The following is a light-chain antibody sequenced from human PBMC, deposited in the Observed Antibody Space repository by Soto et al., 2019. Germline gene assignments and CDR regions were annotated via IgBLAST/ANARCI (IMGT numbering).Light chain of an antibody. J-gene: IGLJ3*02. CDR3: ETWDSNTRV. CDR1: SGHSSYI. V-gene: IGLV4-60*03. CDR2: LEGSGSY. Sequence: QPVLTQSSSASASLGSSVTLTCTLSSGHSSYIIAWHQQQPGKAPRYLMKLEGSGSYNKGSGVPDRFSGSSSGADRYLTISNLHSEDEADYYCETWDSNTRVFGGGTKRTVL.